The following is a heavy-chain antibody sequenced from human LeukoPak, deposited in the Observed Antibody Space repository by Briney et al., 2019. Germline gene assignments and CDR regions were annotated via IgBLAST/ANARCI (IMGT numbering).Heavy chain of an antibody. V-gene: IGHV3-48*01. D-gene: IGHD1-26*01. CDR1: RFTFSSYS. J-gene: IGHJ4*02. Sequence: GGSLRLSCAASRFTFSSYSMNWVRQAPGKGLEWVSYISSSSSTIYYADSVKGRFTISRDNSKNTLYLQMNSLRAEDTAVYYCAREVGAPFDYWGQGTLVTVSS. CDR3: AREVGAPFDY. CDR2: ISSSSSTI.